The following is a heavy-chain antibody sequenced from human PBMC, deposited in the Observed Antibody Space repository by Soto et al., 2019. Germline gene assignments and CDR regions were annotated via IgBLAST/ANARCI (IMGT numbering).Heavy chain of an antibody. J-gene: IGHJ4*02. V-gene: IGHV4-31*03. CDR3: ARDGDYYGSGSPPLLSR. CDR2: IYYSGST. D-gene: IGHD3-10*01. CDR1: GGSITSGGYC. Sequence: QVQLQESGPGLVKPSQTLSLTCTVSGGSITSGGYCWTWIRQHPVKGLEWMGHIYYSGSTSYNPSLTNRVTISIDTSKNPFSLKLTSVTSADTAVYYCARDGDYYGSGSPPLLSRWGQGTLVTVSS.